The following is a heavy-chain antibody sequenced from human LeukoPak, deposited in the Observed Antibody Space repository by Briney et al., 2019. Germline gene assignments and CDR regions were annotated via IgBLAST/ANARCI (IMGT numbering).Heavy chain of an antibody. Sequence: GGSLRLSCAASGFTFSSYAMSWLRQAPGKGLEWVSAISGSGGSTYYADSVKGRFTIARDNSKNTLYLQMNSLRAEDTAVYYCAKAWERVAALRYFDYWGQGTLVTVSS. V-gene: IGHV3-23*01. CDR2: ISGSGGST. J-gene: IGHJ4*02. D-gene: IGHD6-19*01. CDR3: AKAWERVAALRYFDY. CDR1: GFTFSSYA.